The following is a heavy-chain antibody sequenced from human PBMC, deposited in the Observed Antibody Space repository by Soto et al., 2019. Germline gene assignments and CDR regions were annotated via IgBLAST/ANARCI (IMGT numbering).Heavy chain of an antibody. Sequence: ASVKVSCKASGYTFTSYGISWVRQAPGQGLEWMGWISAYNGNTYYAQKVQGRVTMTTDTSTSTAYMELRSLRSDDTAVYYCARDGLLWFGELSPEEPNFVYWGQGTLVTVSS. V-gene: IGHV1-18*01. CDR1: GYTFTSYG. D-gene: IGHD3-10*01. CDR3: ARDGLLWFGELSPEEPNFVY. J-gene: IGHJ4*02. CDR2: ISAYNGNT.